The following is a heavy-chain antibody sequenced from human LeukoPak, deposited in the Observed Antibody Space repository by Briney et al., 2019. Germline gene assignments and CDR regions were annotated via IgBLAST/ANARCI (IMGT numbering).Heavy chain of an antibody. CDR1: GYIFFNYG. J-gene: IGHJ5*02. CDR3: ARGLPIVSRSWYPFDP. CDR2: ISPNNGNT. V-gene: IGHV1-18*01. D-gene: IGHD6-13*01. Sequence: ASVKVSCKASGYIFFNYGVSWVRQAPGQGLEWMGWISPNNGNTDFAQNFQDRVTMTTDTSTSTVYMELRCLRSDDTAVYYCARGLPIVSRSWYPFDPWGQGTLVTVSS.